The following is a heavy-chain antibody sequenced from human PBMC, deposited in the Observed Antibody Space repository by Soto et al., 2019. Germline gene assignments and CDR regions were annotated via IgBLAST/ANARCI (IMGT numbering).Heavy chain of an antibody. V-gene: IGHV1-2*04. Sequence: ASVKVSCKASGYTFAGYYMHWVRQAPGQGLEWMGWINPNSGGTNYAQKFQGWVTMTRDTSISTAYMELSRLRSDDTAVYYCAAPYGSGSYYNGFDYWGQGTLVTVSS. D-gene: IGHD3-10*01. CDR2: INPNSGGT. J-gene: IGHJ4*02. CDR1: GYTFAGYY. CDR3: AAPYGSGSYYNGFDY.